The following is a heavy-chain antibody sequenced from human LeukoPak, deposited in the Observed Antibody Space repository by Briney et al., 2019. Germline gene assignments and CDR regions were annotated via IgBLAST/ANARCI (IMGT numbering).Heavy chain of an antibody. D-gene: IGHD6-13*01. J-gene: IGHJ5*02. CDR2: TRNKANNYTT. CDR3: ARGVGSSWPGWFDP. Sequence: PGGSLRLSCAASGFTFSDHYMDWVRQAPGKGLEWVGRTRNKANNYTTEYAASVKGRFTISRDDPRNSLYLQMNSLRAEDTAVYYCARGVGSSWPGWFDPWGQGTLVTVSS. CDR1: GFTFSDHY. V-gene: IGHV3-72*01.